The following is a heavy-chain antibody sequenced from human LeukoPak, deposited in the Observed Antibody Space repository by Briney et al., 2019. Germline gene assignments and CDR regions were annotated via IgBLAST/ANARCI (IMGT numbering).Heavy chain of an antibody. V-gene: IGHV4-39*01. Sequence: SETLSLTCTVSGGSISSSSYYWGWIRQPPGKGLEWIGSIYYSGSTYYNPPLKSRVTISVDTSKNQFSLKLSSVTAADTAVYYCARPDRYDFWFDPWGQGTLVTVSS. J-gene: IGHJ5*02. CDR2: IYYSGST. CDR3: ARPDRYDFWFDP. CDR1: GGSISSSSYY. D-gene: IGHD3-3*01.